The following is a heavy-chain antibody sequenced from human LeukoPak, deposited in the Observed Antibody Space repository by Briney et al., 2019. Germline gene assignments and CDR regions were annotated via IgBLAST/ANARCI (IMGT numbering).Heavy chain of an antibody. CDR3: ARDLGSSTPSGV. J-gene: IGHJ6*04. CDR1: GGSISSGSYY. V-gene: IGHV4-61*10. CDR2: IYHSGST. Sequence: SETLSLTCTVSGGSISSGSYYWSWIRQPAGKGLEWIGEIYHSGSTNYNPSLKSRVTISVDKSKNQLFLKLNSVSAAVTAVYYCARDLGSSTPSGVWGKGTTVTVSS. D-gene: IGHD3-16*01.